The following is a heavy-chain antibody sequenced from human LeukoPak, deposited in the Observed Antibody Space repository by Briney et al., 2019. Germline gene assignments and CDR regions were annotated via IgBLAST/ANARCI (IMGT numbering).Heavy chain of an antibody. CDR1: GGSIGYYF. V-gene: IGHV4-4*07. J-gene: IGHJ5*02. CDR3: VRDELRTTYRFSWDP. Sequence: SETLSLTCTVSGGSIGYYFWSWIRQSAARGLEWIGRINGNGVTNNNHSLKSRLSMSVDTSKNQFSLNLRSVTAADTSVYYCVRDELRTTYRFSWDPWGQGILVTV. CDR2: INGNGVT. D-gene: IGHD3-16*02.